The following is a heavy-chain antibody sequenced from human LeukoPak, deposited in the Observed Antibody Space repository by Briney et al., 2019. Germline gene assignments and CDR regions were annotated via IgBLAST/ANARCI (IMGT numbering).Heavy chain of an antibody. Sequence: PSETLSLTCTVSGGSISSYYWSWIRQPPGKGLEWIGYIYYSGSTNYNPSLKSRVTISVDTSKNQFSLKLSSVTAADTAVYYCARGGYCSSTSCYRLNWFDPWGQGTLVTVSS. CDR3: ARGGYCSSTSCYRLNWFDP. CDR1: GGSISSYY. CDR2: IYYSGST. V-gene: IGHV4-59*01. D-gene: IGHD2-2*01. J-gene: IGHJ5*02.